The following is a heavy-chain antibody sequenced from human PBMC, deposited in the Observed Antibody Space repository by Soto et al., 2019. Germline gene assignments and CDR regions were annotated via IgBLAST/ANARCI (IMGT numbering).Heavy chain of an antibody. Sequence: SETLSLTCTVSGGSISSSSYYWGWIRQPPGKGLEWIGSIYYSGSTYYNPSLKSRVTISVDTSKNQFSLKLSSVTAADTAVYYCARRSSDYYGSGSLLHWGQGTLVTVSS. J-gene: IGHJ1*01. CDR2: IYYSGST. CDR1: GGSISSSSYY. V-gene: IGHV4-39*01. D-gene: IGHD3-10*01. CDR3: ARRSSDYYGSGSLLH.